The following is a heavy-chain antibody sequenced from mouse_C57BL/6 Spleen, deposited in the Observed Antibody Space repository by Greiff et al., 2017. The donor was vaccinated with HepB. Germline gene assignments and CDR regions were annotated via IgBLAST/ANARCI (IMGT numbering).Heavy chain of an antibody. J-gene: IGHJ2*01. V-gene: IGHV1-26*01. CDR2: INPNNGGT. CDR3: YDGYYDY. CDR1: GYTFTDYY. Sequence: EVQLQQSGPELVKPGASVKISCKASGYTFTDYYMNWVKQSHGKSLEWIGDINPNNGGTSYNQKFKGKATLTLDKSSSTAYMELRSLTSEDSAVYYCYDGYYDYWGQGTTLTVSS. D-gene: IGHD2-3*01.